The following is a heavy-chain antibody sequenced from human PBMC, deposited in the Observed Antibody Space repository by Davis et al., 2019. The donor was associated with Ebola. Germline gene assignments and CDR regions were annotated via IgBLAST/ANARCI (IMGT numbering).Heavy chain of an antibody. CDR1: GDTLTSYA. CDR2: INPHNGNT. J-gene: IGHJ4*02. Sequence: AASVKVSCKAVGDTLTSYAMTWVRQAPGQGLEWMGWINPHNGNTNYAQNVQGRVTMTTDTSTSTAYMEVGILRSDDTAVYYCARAQFLTTSDHWGQGTLVTVSS. CDR3: ARAQFLTTSDH. D-gene: IGHD1-1*01. V-gene: IGHV1-18*01.